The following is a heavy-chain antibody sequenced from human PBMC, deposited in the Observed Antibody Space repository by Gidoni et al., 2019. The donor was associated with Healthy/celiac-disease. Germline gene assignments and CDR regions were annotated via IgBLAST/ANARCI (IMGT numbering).Heavy chain of an antibody. CDR3: AKEVVLDDFWSGYYYYYYGMDV. CDR2: ISGSGGST. D-gene: IGHD3-3*01. V-gene: IGHV3-23*01. J-gene: IGHJ6*02. CDR1: GFTFSSYA. Sequence: EVQLLESGGGLVQPGGSLRLSCAASGFTFSSYAMSSVRQAPGKGLEWVSAISGSGGSTYYADSVKGRFTISRDNSKNTLYLQMNSLRAEDTAVYYCAKEVVLDDFWSGYYYYYYGMDVWGQGTTVTVSS.